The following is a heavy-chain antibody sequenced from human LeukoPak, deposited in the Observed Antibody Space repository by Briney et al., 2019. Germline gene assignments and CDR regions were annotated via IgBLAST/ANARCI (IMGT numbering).Heavy chain of an antibody. V-gene: IGHV3-7*01. D-gene: IGHD3-10*01. CDR1: GFTFSRLA. CDR2: IREDGSEK. J-gene: IGHJ4*02. Sequence: GGSLRLSCAASGFTFSRLAMTWVRQAPGKGLEWVANIREDGSEKYYVDSVKGQFTISRDNAKNSLFLQMDSLRAEDTAVYYCARDLAGHYYGSGSSFDYWGQGTLVTVS. CDR3: ARDLAGHYYGSGSSFDY.